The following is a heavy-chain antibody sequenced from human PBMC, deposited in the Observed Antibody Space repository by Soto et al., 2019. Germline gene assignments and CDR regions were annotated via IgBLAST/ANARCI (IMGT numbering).Heavy chain of an antibody. D-gene: IGHD3-10*01. V-gene: IGHV4-59*08. CDR1: GGSITNYY. Sequence: QVQLQESGPGLVKPSETLSLTCTVSGGSITNYYCSWFRQPPGKGLEWIGYINYDGYSAYNLSLKRRGSLSMDASKTQFSLMLESVTATDTAVYYCARHGFGPLQGLVAVWGPGTTVIVSS. CDR3: ARHGFGPLQGLVAV. J-gene: IGHJ6*02. CDR2: INYDGYS.